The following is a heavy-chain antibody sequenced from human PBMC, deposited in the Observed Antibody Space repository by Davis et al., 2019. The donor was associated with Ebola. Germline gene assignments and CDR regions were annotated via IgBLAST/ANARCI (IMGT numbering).Heavy chain of an antibody. D-gene: IGHD2-2*01. J-gene: IGHJ4*02. CDR2: IYHSGST. Sequence: PSETLSLTCAVSGGSISSSNWWRWVRQPPGKGLEWIGEIYHSGSTNYNPSLKSRVTISVDTSKNQFSLKLSSVTAADTAVYYCARGTSPDCRTSCLYYFDYWGQGTLVTVSS. V-gene: IGHV4-4*02. CDR3: ARGTSPDCRTSCLYYFDY. CDR1: GGSISSSNW.